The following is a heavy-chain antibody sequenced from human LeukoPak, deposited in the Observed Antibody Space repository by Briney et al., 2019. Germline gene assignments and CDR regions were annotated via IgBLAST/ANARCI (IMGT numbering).Heavy chain of an antibody. V-gene: IGHV3-23*01. D-gene: IGHD1-26*01. CDR3: AKDVGKWESLHFFDY. Sequence: GGSLRLSCLTSGFTLSTNAMSWVRQAPGKGLEWISGISGSGASTYYADSVKGRFTISRDDSRNTLFLQMNSLRGDDTAVYYCAKDVGKWESLHFFDYWGQGTLVTVSS. CDR1: GFTLSTNA. CDR2: ISGSGAST. J-gene: IGHJ4*02.